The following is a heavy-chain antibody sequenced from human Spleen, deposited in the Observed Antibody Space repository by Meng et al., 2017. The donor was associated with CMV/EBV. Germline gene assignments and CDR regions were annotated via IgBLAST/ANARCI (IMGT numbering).Heavy chain of an antibody. J-gene: IGHJ4*02. CDR1: GFTFSSYW. D-gene: IGHD3-3*01. CDR3: ARASGVLEWLSYDY. V-gene: IGHV3-74*01. Sequence: SGFTFSSYWMQWVRQAPGKGLVWVSRINSDGSSTSYADSVKGRFTISRDNAKNTLYLQMNSLRAEDTAVYYCARASGVLEWLSYDYWGQGTLVTVSS. CDR2: INSDGSST.